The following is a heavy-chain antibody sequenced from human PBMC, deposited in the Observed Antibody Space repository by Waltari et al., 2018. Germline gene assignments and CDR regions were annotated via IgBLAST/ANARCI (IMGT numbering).Heavy chain of an antibody. CDR2: IYFSGST. Sequence: QLQLQESGPGLVKPSETLSLTCTVSGGSISSSSYYWGWIRQPPGKGLEWIGSIYFSGSTYYNPSLNSRVTISGDTYKNQFSLKLSSVTAADTAVYYCARRHDFWSGYYPDYWGQGTLVTVSS. D-gene: IGHD3-3*01. CDR1: GGSISSSSYY. J-gene: IGHJ4*02. V-gene: IGHV4-39*01. CDR3: ARRHDFWSGYYPDY.